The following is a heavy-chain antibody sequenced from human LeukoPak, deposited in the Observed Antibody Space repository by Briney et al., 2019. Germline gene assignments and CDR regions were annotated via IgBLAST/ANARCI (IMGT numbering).Heavy chain of an antibody. Sequence: ASVKVSCKASGYTFTSYYMHWVRQAPGQGLEWMGIINPSGGSTSYAQKFQGRVTMTRDTSISTAYMELSRLRSDDTAVYYCARDYQDYDSSGYYYDLIDYWGQGTLVTVSS. CDR2: INPSGGST. CDR3: ARDYQDYDSSGYYYDLIDY. CDR1: GYTFTSYY. D-gene: IGHD3-22*01. V-gene: IGHV1-46*01. J-gene: IGHJ4*02.